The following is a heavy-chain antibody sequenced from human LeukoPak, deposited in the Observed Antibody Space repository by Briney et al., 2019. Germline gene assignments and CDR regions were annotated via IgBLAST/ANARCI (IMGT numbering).Heavy chain of an antibody. D-gene: IGHD6-6*01. CDR2: IYYSGST. V-gene: IGHV4-38-2*02. CDR1: GFTFSDYY. J-gene: IGHJ4*02. CDR3: ARDWIAARPFDY. Sequence: GSLRLSCAASGFTFSDYYMSWIRQPPGKGLEWIGSIYYSGSTYYNPSLKSRVTISADTSKNQFSLKLSSVTAADTAVYYCARDWIAARPFDYWGQGTLVTVSS.